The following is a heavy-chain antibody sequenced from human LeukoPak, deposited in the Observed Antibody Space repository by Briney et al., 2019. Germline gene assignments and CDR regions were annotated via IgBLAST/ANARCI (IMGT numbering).Heavy chain of an antibody. CDR2: IYYSGST. Sequence: PSETLSLTCTVSGGSISSSSYYWGWIRQPPGKGLEWIGSIYYSGSTYYNPSLKSRVTISVDTSKNQCSLKLSSVTAADTAVYYCARDRYYYDSSGYSLFDYWGQGTLVTVSS. D-gene: IGHD3-22*01. CDR1: GGSISSSSYY. V-gene: IGHV4-39*07. CDR3: ARDRYYYDSSGYSLFDY. J-gene: IGHJ4*02.